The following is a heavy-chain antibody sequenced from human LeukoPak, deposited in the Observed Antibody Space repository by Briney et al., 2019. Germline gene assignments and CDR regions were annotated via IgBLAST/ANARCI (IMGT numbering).Heavy chain of an antibody. D-gene: IGHD6-19*01. J-gene: IGHJ4*02. CDR1: GFTFNSYW. Sequence: GGSLRLSCAASGFTFNSYWMSWVRQAPGMGLEWVANINQDGNEKYYVDSVKGRFTISRDNAKNSLYLQMNSLRAEDTAVYYCARGHRTGWEIYFDYWGQGTLVTVSS. CDR3: ARGHRTGWEIYFDY. CDR2: INQDGNEK. V-gene: IGHV3-7*01.